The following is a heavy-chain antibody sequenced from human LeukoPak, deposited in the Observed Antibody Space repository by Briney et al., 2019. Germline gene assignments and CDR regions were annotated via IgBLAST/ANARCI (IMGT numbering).Heavy chain of an antibody. CDR1: GFTFSKNA. CDR2: IRDNGDT. CDR3: SGHGINSY. V-gene: IGHV3-23*01. Sequence: GGSLRLSCATSGFTFSKNALSWFRQAPGKGLEWVSDIRDNGDTYYAESVKGRFTISRDNSKNTLYLQMNSLRAEDTALYYASGHGINSYWGQGTLVTVSS. J-gene: IGHJ4*02. D-gene: IGHD1-1*01.